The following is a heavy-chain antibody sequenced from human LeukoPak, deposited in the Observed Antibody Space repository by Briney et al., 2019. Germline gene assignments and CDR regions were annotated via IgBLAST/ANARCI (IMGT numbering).Heavy chain of an antibody. D-gene: IGHD6-19*01. V-gene: IGHV5-10-1*01. CDR1: GYSFTSYW. Sequence: GESLKISCKGSGYSFTSYWISWVRQMPGKGLEWMGRIDPSDSYTNYSPSFQGHATISADKSISTAYLQWSSLKASDTAMYYCARHATGIAVAGTTDYWGQGTLVTVSS. CDR2: IDPSDSYT. J-gene: IGHJ4*02. CDR3: ARHATGIAVAGTTDY.